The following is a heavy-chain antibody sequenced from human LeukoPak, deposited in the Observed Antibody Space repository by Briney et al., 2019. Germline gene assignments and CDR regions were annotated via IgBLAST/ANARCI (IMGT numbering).Heavy chain of an antibody. Sequence: SETLSPTCTVSGGSISSYYWSWIRQPPGKGLEWIGYIYYSGSTNYNPSLKSRVTISVDTSKNQFSLKLSSVTAADTAVYYCARVGYFERTLDYWGQGTLVTVSS. CDR1: GGSISSYY. J-gene: IGHJ4*02. CDR3: ARVGYFERTLDY. CDR2: IYYSGST. D-gene: IGHD3-9*01. V-gene: IGHV4-59*01.